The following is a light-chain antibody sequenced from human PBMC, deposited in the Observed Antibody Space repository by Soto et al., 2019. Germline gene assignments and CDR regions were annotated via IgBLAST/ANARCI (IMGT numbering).Light chain of an antibody. Sequence: DIQMTQSPSTLSASVGDRVTITCRASQSISSWLAWYQQKPGKAPKLLISDASNLETGVPSRFSGSGSGTDFSFTISSLQPEDIATYYCQQYDSLPLTFGGGTKVDIK. CDR1: QSISSW. CDR3: QQYDSLPLT. CDR2: DAS. J-gene: IGKJ4*01. V-gene: IGKV1-5*01.